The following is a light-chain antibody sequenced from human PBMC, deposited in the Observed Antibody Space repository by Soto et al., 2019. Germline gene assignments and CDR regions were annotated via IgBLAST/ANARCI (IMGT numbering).Light chain of an antibody. Sequence: QSVLTQASSLSGSPGQSITISCTGTNSDVGGYNYGSWYQLHPGKAPKLMVYEVSNRPSGVSNRFSGSKSGNTASLTISGLQAEDEADYYCSSYTSSTAYVFRTGTKVNVL. CDR1: NSDVGGYNY. CDR2: EVS. V-gene: IGLV2-14*01. J-gene: IGLJ1*01. CDR3: SSYTSSTAYV.